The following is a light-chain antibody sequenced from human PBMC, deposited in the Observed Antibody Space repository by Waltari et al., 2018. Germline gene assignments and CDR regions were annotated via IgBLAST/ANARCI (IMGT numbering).Light chain of an antibody. CDR2: GKN. CDR1: SFNIGRND. Sequence: QSALTQALSASGTPGQRVTISCSGSSFNIGRNDVNWYHQVPGTAPKLLIFGKNQRPSGVPDRFSGSRSGTSVSLAISGLQSGDECDYYCAVWDDRLNGVVFGGGTQLTVL. CDR3: AVWDDRLNGVV. V-gene: IGLV1-44*01. J-gene: IGLJ7*01.